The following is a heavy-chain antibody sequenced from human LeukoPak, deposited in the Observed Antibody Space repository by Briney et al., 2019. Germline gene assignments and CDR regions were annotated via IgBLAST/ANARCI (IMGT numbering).Heavy chain of an antibody. CDR3: ARGRGYYGSGKYNWFDP. CDR2: INHSGST. Sequence: SSETLTLTCAVYGGSFSGYYWSWIRQPPGKGLEWIGEINHSGSTNYNPSLKSRVTISVDTSKNQFSLKLSSVTAADTAVYYCARGRGYYGSGKYNWFDPWGQGTLVTVSS. J-gene: IGHJ5*02. D-gene: IGHD3-10*01. CDR1: GGSFSGYY. V-gene: IGHV4-34*01.